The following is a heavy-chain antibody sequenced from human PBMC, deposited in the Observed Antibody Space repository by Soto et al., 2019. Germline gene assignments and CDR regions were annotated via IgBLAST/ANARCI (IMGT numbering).Heavy chain of an antibody. CDR3: ARGSGGSDY. Sequence: QVQLVESGGDVVQPGRSLRLSCAASGFTFSSYAMYWVRQAPGKGLEWVADISYDGSNEYYAESVKGRFTISRDNSKNTLYLQMNSLRAEDTAVYYCARGSGGSDYWGQGTLVTVSS. CDR1: GFTFSSYA. CDR2: ISYDGSNE. J-gene: IGHJ4*02. V-gene: IGHV3-30-3*01. D-gene: IGHD2-8*02.